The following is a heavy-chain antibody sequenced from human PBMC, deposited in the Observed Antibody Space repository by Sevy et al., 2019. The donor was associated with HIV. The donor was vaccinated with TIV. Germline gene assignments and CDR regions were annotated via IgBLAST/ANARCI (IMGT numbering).Heavy chain of an antibody. J-gene: IGHJ4*02. CDR1: GGSISSGGYS. Sequence: SETLSLTCAVSGGSISSGGYSWSWIRQPPGKGLEWIGYIYHSGSTYYNPSLKSRVTISVDRSKNQFSLKLSSVTAADTAVYYCARLQLGELSFIWGQGTLVTVSS. CDR3: ARLQLGELSFI. CDR2: IYHSGST. D-gene: IGHD3-16*02. V-gene: IGHV4-30-2*01.